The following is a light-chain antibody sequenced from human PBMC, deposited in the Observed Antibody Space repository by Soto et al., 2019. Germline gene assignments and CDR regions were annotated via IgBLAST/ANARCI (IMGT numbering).Light chain of an antibody. CDR1: QDISSY. CDR3: QQYDNLPPSLT. CDR2: DAS. V-gene: IGKV1-33*01. J-gene: IGKJ4*01. Sequence: DIQMTQSPSSLSASVGDRVTITCQASQDISSYLNWYQQKPGKAPKLLIYDASNLETGVPSRFSGSGSGTDFTFTISSLQPEDIATYYCQQYDNLPPSLTFGGGTKVEIK.